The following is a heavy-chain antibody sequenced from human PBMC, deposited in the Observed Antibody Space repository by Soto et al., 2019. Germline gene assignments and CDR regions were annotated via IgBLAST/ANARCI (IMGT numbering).Heavy chain of an antibody. CDR1: GGSFSGYY. V-gene: IGHV4-34*01. J-gene: IGHJ3*02. Sequence: PSETLSLTCAVYGGSFSGYYWSWIRQPPWKGLEWIGEINHSGSTNYNPSLKSRVTISVDTSKNQFSLKLSSVTAADTAVYYCARGPYYSSGYYYVSPAFDIWGPGTMVTVS. CDR2: INHSGST. CDR3: ARGPYYSSGYYYVSPAFDI. D-gene: IGHD3-22*01.